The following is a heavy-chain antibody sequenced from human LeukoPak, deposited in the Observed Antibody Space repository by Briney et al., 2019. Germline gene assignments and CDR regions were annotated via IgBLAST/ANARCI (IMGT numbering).Heavy chain of an antibody. CDR1: GFTFSSYA. D-gene: IGHD2-15*01. CDR3: AREPPGGGFDS. J-gene: IGHJ4*02. Sequence: GGSLRLSCAASGFTFSSYAMHWVRQAPGKGLEWVAVISYDGSNKYYADSVKGRFTISRDNSKNTLYLQMNSLRAEDTAVCYCAREPPGGGFDSWGQGTLVTVPS. CDR2: ISYDGSNK. V-gene: IGHV3-30-3*01.